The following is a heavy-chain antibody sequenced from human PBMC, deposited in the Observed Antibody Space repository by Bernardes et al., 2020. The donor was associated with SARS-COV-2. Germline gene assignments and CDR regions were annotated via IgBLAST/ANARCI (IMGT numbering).Heavy chain of an antibody. CDR3: ARQATMIVVVITPWFDP. D-gene: IGHD3-22*01. CDR1: GGSISSSRYY. J-gene: IGHJ5*02. CDR2: IYYSGST. Sequence: TLFLTSTLSGGSISSSRYYWGWIRPPPGKGLEWIGSIYYSGSTYYNPSLKSRVTISVDTSKNQFSLKLSSVTAADTAVYYCARQATMIVVVITPWFDPWGQGTLVTVSP. V-gene: IGHV4-39*01.